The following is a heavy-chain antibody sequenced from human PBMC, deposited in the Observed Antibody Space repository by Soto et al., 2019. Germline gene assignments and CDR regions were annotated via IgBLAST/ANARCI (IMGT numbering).Heavy chain of an antibody. V-gene: IGHV1-24*01. D-gene: IGHD3-16*01. J-gene: IGHJ3*02. CDR3: AKDTKGGATVGAFDI. CDR2: FDPEDGET. Sequence: GASVKVSCKVSGYTLTELSMHWVRQARGKGLEWMGGFDPEDGETIYAQKFQGRVTMTEDTSTDTAYMELSSLRSEDMAVYYCAKDTKGGATVGAFDIWGQGTMVTVSS. CDR1: GYTLTELS.